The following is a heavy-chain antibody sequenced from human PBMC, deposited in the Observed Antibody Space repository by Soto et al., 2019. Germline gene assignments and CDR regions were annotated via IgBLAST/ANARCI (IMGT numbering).Heavy chain of an antibody. Sequence: EVQLVHSGAEVKKPGEFLKITCKGSGYSFSSYWIGWVSQMPGKGLKWMGIIYPGDSDTRYSPSFQGQVTISADKSITTAYPQWSSLKASDTAMYYCARTAAAGKYYYGVDVWGQGTTVTVSS. D-gene: IGHD6-13*01. CDR3: ARTAAAGKYYYGVDV. J-gene: IGHJ6*02. CDR2: IYPGDSDT. CDR1: GYSFSSYW. V-gene: IGHV5-51*01.